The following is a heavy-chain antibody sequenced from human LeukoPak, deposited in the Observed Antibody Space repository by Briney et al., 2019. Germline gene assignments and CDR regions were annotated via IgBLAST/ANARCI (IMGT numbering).Heavy chain of an antibody. J-gene: IGHJ4*02. CDR2: INPSGGST. D-gene: IGHD1-1*01. CDR1: GYTFTSYY. CDR3: ARVGATGATADN. Sequence: GALVKVSCKASGYTFTSYYMHWVRQAPGQGLEWMGIINPSGGSTSYAQKFQGRVTMTSDTSTSTVYMELKSLRSEDTAVYFCARVGATGATADNWGQGTLVTVSS. V-gene: IGHV1-46*01.